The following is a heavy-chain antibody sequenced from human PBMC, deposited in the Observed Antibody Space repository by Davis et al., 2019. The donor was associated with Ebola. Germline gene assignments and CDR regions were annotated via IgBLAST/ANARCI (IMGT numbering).Heavy chain of an antibody. CDR1: GFTFSSYA. Sequence: PGGSLRLSCAASGFTFSSYAMSWVRQAPGKGLEWVSAISGSGGSTYYADSVKGRFTISRDNSKNTLYLQMNSLRAEDTAVYYCARDAPYCSSTSCYMSLYYYYYMDVWGKGTTVTVSS. CDR2: ISGSGGST. V-gene: IGHV3-23*01. CDR3: ARDAPYCSSTSCYMSLYYYYYMDV. D-gene: IGHD2-2*02. J-gene: IGHJ6*03.